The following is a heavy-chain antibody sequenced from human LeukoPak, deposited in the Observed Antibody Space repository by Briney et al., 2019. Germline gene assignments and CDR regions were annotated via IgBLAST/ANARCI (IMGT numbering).Heavy chain of an antibody. V-gene: IGHV3-30*04. Sequence: GGSLRLSCAASGFTFSSYAIHWVRQGPGKGLEWVAVMSYDGSNKYYAGSVKGRFTVSRDNSRNTLYLQMNSLRAEDTAVYYCARDVAFDGTRPPDYWGQGTLVTVSS. CDR3: ARDVAFDGTRPPDY. CDR2: MSYDGSNK. J-gene: IGHJ4*02. D-gene: IGHD3-3*02. CDR1: GFTFSSYA.